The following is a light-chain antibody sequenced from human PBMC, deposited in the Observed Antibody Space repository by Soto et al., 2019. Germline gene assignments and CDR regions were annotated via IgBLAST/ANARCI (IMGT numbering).Light chain of an antibody. CDR1: QTFSGNF. Sequence: EFVLTQSPGTLSLSPGERATLSCRASQTFSGNFLAWYQQKPGQAPRLLIYAASNRATGVPEKFSGSGSGTDFTLTISRLEPEDFAVYYCQQYGSSRTFGQGTKVEVK. V-gene: IGKV3-20*01. CDR3: QQYGSSRT. CDR2: AAS. J-gene: IGKJ1*01.